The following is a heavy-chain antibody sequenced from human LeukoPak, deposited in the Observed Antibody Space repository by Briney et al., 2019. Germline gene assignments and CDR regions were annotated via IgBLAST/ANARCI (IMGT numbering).Heavy chain of an antibody. CDR3: ARVSGDYYYMDV. CDR2: IYSGGST. CDR1: GFTVSSSH. J-gene: IGHJ6*03. D-gene: IGHD1-26*01. V-gene: IGHV3-53*01. Sequence: QTGGSLRLSCAASGFTVSSSHMNWVRQAPGKGLEWVSLIYSGGSTYYADSVKGRFTISRDNSKNTLYLQMNSLRAEDTAVYYCARVSGDYYYMDVWGKGTMVTISS.